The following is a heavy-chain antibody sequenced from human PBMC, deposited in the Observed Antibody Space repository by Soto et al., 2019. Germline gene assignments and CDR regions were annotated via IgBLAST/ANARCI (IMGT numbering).Heavy chain of an antibody. D-gene: IGHD6-13*01. CDR2: INPSGGST. Sequence: ASVKVSCKASGYTFTSYYMHWVRQAPGQGLEWMGIINPSGGSTSYAQKFQGRVTMTRDTSTSTVYMELSSLRSEDTAVYYCAREPAEPNSSSWSHYDYWGQGTLVTVSS. V-gene: IGHV1-46*01. CDR3: AREPAEPNSSSWSHYDY. J-gene: IGHJ4*02. CDR1: GYTFTSYY.